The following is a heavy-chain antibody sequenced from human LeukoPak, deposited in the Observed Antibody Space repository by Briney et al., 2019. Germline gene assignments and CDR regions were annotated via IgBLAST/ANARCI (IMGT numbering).Heavy chain of an antibody. Sequence: GESLKISCKGSGYSFTSYWIGWVRQMPGKGLEWMGIIYPGDSDTRYSPSFQGQVTISADKSISAAYLQWSSLKASDTAMYYCARPGRAYYYDSSGYYPYYFDYWGQGTLVTVSS. J-gene: IGHJ4*02. CDR1: GYSFTSYW. CDR2: IYPGDSDT. CDR3: ARPGRAYYYDSSGYYPYYFDY. D-gene: IGHD3-22*01. V-gene: IGHV5-51*01.